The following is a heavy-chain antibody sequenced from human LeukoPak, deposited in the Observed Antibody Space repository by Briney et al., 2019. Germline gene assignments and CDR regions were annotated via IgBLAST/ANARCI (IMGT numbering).Heavy chain of an antibody. Sequence: ASVKVSCKASGYAFTSYGISWVRQAPGQGLEWMGWISAYNGNTNYAQKLQGRVTMTTDTSTSTAYMELRSLRSDDTAVYYCARVIAVAGGNWFDPWGQGTLVTVSS. V-gene: IGHV1-18*01. J-gene: IGHJ5*02. D-gene: IGHD6-19*01. CDR2: ISAYNGNT. CDR3: ARVIAVAGGNWFDP. CDR1: GYAFTSYG.